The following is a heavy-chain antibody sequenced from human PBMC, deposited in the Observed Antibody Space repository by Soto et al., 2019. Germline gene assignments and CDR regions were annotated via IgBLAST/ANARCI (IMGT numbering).Heavy chain of an antibody. D-gene: IGHD3-3*01. Sequence: PGGSLRLSCAASGFTFSSYAMHWVRQAPGKGLEWVAVISYDGSNKYYADSVKGRFTISRDNSKNTLYLQMNSLRAEDTAVYYCARDYYDFWSGSLYYYYGMDVWGQGTTVTVSS. CDR2: ISYDGSNK. CDR3: ARDYYDFWSGSLYYYYGMDV. V-gene: IGHV3-30-3*01. J-gene: IGHJ6*02. CDR1: GFTFSSYA.